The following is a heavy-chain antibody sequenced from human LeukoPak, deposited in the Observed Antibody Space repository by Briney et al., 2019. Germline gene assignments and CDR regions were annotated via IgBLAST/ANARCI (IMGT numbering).Heavy chain of an antibody. D-gene: IGHD1-26*01. V-gene: IGHV3-23*01. CDR3: TVYSGSYFYGMDV. Sequence: PGGSLRLSCAASGFTFSDYHMSWVRQAPGKGLEWLSAIRTSGGFTYYADSVKGRFTISRDNSKNTLYLQINSLRAEDTAVYYCTVYSGSYFYGMDVWGQGTTVTVSS. CDR2: IRTSGGFT. CDR1: GFTFSDYH. J-gene: IGHJ6*02.